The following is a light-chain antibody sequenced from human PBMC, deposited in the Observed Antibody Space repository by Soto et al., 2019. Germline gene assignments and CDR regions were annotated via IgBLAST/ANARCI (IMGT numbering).Light chain of an antibody. CDR3: QQYGRSPFT. CDR1: QSVSSNN. Sequence: EIVLTQSPGTRSLSPGERATLSCRASQSVSSNNLAWYQQRPGQAPRVVIYGASTRATGIPERFSGSGSGTDFTLTISRLEREDFAVYYCQQYGRSPFTFGPGTKVDIK. V-gene: IGKV3-20*01. CDR2: GAS. J-gene: IGKJ3*01.